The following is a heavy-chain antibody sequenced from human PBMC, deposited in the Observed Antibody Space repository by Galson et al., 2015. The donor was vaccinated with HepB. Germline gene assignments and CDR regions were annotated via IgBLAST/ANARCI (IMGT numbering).Heavy chain of an antibody. CDR3: AKALFIAAAMLRGDAFDI. CDR2: ISYDGSNK. D-gene: IGHD6-13*01. J-gene: IGHJ3*02. CDR1: GFTFSSYG. Sequence: SLRLSCAASGFTFSSYGMHWVRQAPGKGLEWVAVISYDGSNKYYADSVKGRFTISRDNSKNTLYLQMNSLRAEDTAVYYCAKALFIAAAMLRGDAFDIWGQGTMVTVSS. V-gene: IGHV3-30*18.